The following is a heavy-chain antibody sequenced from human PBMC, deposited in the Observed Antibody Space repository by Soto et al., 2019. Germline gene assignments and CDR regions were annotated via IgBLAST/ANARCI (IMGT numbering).Heavy chain of an antibody. J-gene: IGHJ6*02. CDR1: GGSFSGYY. CDR3: ARGPVGGGNSPPYYYGMDV. Sequence: SETLSLTCAVYGGSFSGYYWSWIRQPPGKGLEWIGEINHSGSTNYNPSLKSRVSISVDTSKNHFSLKLSSVTAADTAVYYCARGPVGGGNSPPYYYGMDVWGQGTTVTVSS. CDR2: INHSGST. V-gene: IGHV4-34*01. D-gene: IGHD2-21*02.